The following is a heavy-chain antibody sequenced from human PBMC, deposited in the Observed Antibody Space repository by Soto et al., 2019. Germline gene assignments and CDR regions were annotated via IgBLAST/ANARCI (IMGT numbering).Heavy chain of an antibody. CDR3: ARGRGDCSSTSCSKYFDY. V-gene: IGHV3-30*03. J-gene: IGHJ4*02. Sequence: GGSPRSSCAASGFTFYSYGMHWVRQEPGKGLEWVAVISYDGSNKYYADSVKGRFTISRDNSKNTLYLQMNSLRAEDTAVYYCARGRGDCSSTSCSKYFDYWGQGTLVTVSS. CDR2: ISYDGSNK. CDR1: GFTFYSYG. D-gene: IGHD2-2*01.